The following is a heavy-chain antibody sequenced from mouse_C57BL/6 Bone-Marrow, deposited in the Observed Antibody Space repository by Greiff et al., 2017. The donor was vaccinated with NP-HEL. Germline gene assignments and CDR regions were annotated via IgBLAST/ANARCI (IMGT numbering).Heavy chain of an antibody. D-gene: IGHD2-5*01. CDR3: ARRDYYSNYEDAMDY. Sequence: EVMLVESGGGLVKPGGSLKLSCAASGFTFSSYTMSWVRQTPEKRLEWVATISGGGGNTYYPDSVKGRFTISRDNAKNTLYLQMSSLRSEDTALYYCARRDYYSNYEDAMDYWGQGTSVTVSS. V-gene: IGHV5-9*01. CDR2: ISGGGGNT. CDR1: GFTFSSYT. J-gene: IGHJ4*01.